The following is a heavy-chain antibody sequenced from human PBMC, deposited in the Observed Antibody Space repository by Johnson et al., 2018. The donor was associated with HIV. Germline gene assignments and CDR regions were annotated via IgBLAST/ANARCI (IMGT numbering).Heavy chain of an antibody. Sequence: VQLVESGGGVVQPGRSLRLSCAASGFTFSSYGMHWVRQAPGKGLEWVSYISSSGSTIYYADSVKGRFTISRYNAKNSLYLQMNSLRIEDTAVYYCARGSRYTYDNDDVYLLQAFDVWGQGTVVTVSS. CDR3: ARGSRYTYDNDDVYLLQAFDV. V-gene: IGHV3-48*04. CDR2: ISSSGSTI. J-gene: IGHJ3*01. D-gene: IGHD3-16*01. CDR1: GFTFSSYG.